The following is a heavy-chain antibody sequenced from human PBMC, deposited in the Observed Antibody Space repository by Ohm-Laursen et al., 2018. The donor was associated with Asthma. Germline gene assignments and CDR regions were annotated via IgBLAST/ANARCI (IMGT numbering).Heavy chain of an antibody. D-gene: IGHD4-17*01. V-gene: IGHV1-69*13. CDR3: ARDPLYGDYAGY. J-gene: IGHJ4*02. CDR2: IIPIFGTA. CDR1: GGAFSSYA. Sequence: SVKVSCKASGGAFSSYAISWVRQAPGQGLEWMGGIIPIFGTANYAQKFQGRVTITADESTSTAYMELSSLRSEDTAVYYCARDPLYGDYAGYWGQGTLVTVSS.